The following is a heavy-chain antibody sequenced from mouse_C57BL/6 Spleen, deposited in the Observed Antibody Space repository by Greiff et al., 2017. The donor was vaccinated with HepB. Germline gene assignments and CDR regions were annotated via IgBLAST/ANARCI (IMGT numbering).Heavy chain of an antibody. CDR1: GFTFSDYY. V-gene: IGHV5-16*01. CDR2: INYDGSST. D-gene: IGHD1-1*01. J-gene: IGHJ2*01. CDR3: ARATVVAPFDT. Sequence: EVQVVESEGGLVQPGSSMKLSCTASGFTFSDYYMAWVRQVPEKGLEWVANINYDGSSTYYLDSLKSRFIISRDNAKNILYLQMSSLKSEDTATYYCARATVVAPFDTWGQGTTLTVSS.